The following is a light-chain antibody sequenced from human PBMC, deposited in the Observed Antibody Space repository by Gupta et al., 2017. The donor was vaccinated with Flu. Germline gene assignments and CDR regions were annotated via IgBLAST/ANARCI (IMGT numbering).Light chain of an antibody. J-gene: IGKJ1*01. CDR3: QQYASAAWT. V-gene: IGKV3-20*01. Sequence: VLPPSPGTLSLSPVEEATIPCRTSQSVRSSYLAWSQQKPGQAPRLLIYGAYSGATGIPERFSGSGSGTDFTLTISRLEPEDFAVYYCQQYASAAWTFGQGTXVEIK. CDR2: GAY. CDR1: QSVRSSY.